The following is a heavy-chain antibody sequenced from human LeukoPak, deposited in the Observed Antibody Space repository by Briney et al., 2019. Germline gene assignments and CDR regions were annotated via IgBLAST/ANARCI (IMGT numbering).Heavy chain of an antibody. V-gene: IGHV3-30-3*01. CDR1: GFSFSTYA. D-gene: IGHD1-26*01. CDR3: ARPYSGSYYRQVDY. Sequence: PGGSLRLSCAASGFSFSTYAVHWVRQAPGKGLEWVAAISFDGSNKYYADSVKGRFTISRDNSQNTLYLQLNTLRTEDTAVYFCARPYSGSYYRQVDYWGQGTLVTVSS. CDR2: ISFDGSNK. J-gene: IGHJ4*02.